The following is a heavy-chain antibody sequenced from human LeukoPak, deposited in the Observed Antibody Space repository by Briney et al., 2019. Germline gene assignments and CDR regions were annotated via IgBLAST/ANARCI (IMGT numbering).Heavy chain of an antibody. V-gene: IGHV3-33*08. J-gene: IGHJ4*02. Sequence: GGSLRLSCEASGFTFSTYGMHWVRQAPGKGLEWVAVIWFDGSNKYYADSVQGRFTISRDNSKNTLHLQMNSLRVEDTAVYYCARAVGPFDYWGQGTLVTVSS. CDR3: ARAVGPFDY. CDR1: GFTFSTYG. CDR2: IWFDGSNK.